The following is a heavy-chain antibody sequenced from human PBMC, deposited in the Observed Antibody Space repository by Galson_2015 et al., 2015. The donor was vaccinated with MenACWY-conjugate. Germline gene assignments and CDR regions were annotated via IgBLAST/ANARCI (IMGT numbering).Heavy chain of an antibody. D-gene: IGHD3-22*01. CDR1: GFTFSSYS. CDR3: ARDGIVVPYGAGWFDP. CDR2: ISSSSSYI. J-gene: IGHJ5*02. Sequence: SLRLSCAASGFTFSSYSMNWVRQAPGKGLEWVSSISSSSSYIYYADSVKGRFTISRDNAKNSLYLQMNSLRAEDTAVYYCARDGIVVPYGAGWFDPWGQGTLVTVSS. V-gene: IGHV3-21*01.